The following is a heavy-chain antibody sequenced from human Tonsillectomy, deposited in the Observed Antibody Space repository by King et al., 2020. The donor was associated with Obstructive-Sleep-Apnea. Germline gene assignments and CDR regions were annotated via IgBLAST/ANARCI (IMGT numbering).Heavy chain of an antibody. J-gene: IGHJ4*02. CDR3: AHSGVDMEPTIYQFDY. D-gene: IGHD5-12*01. V-gene: IGHV2-5*02. Sequence: TLKESGPTLVKPTQTLTLTCTFSGFSLNTRGVGVGWIRQPPGKALEWLALIYWDDDKRYSPSLRRRLTITKDTSNNQEVLKLTNMDPVDTATYYCAHSGVDMEPTIYQFDYWGQGALVTVSS. CDR2: IYWDDDK. CDR1: GFSLNTRGVG.